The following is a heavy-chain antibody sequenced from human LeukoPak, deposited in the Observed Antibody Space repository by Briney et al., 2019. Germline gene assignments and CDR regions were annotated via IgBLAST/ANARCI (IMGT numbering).Heavy chain of an antibody. Sequence: ASVKVSCKASGYTFTSYDINWVRQATGQGLECMGWMNPNSGNTGYAQKFQGRVTMTRNTSISTAYMELSSLRSEDTAVYYCARAPRITMIVVVIRRYYFDYWGQGTLVTVSS. CDR1: GYTFTSYD. J-gene: IGHJ4*02. D-gene: IGHD3-22*01. CDR3: ARAPRITMIVVVIRRYYFDY. CDR2: MNPNSGNT. V-gene: IGHV1-8*01.